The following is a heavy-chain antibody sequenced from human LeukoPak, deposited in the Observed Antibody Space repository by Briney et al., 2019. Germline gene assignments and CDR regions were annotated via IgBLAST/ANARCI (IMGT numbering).Heavy chain of an antibody. CDR2: IYYSGST. CDR3: ARSPDSSGYWYAFDI. V-gene: IGHV4-59*01. J-gene: IGHJ3*02. CDR1: GGSISSYY. D-gene: IGHD3-22*01. Sequence: PSETLSLTCTVSGGSISSYYWSWIRQPPGKGLEWIGYIYYSGSTNYNPSLKSRVTISVDTSKNQFSLKLSSVTAADTAVYYCARSPDSSGYWYAFDIWGQGTMVTVSS.